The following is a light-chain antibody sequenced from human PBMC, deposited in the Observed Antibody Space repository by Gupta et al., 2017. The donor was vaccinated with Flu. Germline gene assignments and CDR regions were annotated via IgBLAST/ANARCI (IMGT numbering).Light chain of an antibody. CDR3: QQRSSWPTT. V-gene: IGKV3-11*01. CDR2: DAS. CDR1: RSVATY. J-gene: IGKJ4*01. Sequence: PATLSLSPGERVSLSCRASRSVATYLAWYQHRPGRAPRLLIYDASDRATGIPDRFSGSGSVTDFTLTISSLEPEDFAVYYCQQRSSWPTTFGGGRKGE.